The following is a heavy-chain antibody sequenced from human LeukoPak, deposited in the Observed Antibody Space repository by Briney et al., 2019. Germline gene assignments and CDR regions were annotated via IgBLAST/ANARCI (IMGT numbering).Heavy chain of an antibody. D-gene: IGHD2-15*01. CDR1: GFTFSSYA. Sequence: PGGSLRLSCAASGFTFSSYAMHWVRQAPGKGLEWVAVISYDGSNKYYADSVKGRFTISRDNSKNTLYLQMNSLRAEDTAVYYCGRSPSPYYYMDVWGKGTTVTVSS. V-gene: IGHV3-30-3*02. J-gene: IGHJ6*03. CDR3: GRSPSPYYYMDV. CDR2: ISYDGSNK.